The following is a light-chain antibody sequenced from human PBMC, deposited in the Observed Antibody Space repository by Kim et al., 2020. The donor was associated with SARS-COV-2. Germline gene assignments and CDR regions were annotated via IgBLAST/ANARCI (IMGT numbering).Light chain of an antibody. CDR1: SPNIGAGYD. Sequence: RVTISCTGSSPNIGAGYDVHWYQQLPGTAPKLLIYGNSNRPSGVPDRFSGSKSGTSASLAITGLQAEDEADYYCQSYDSSLSGYVFGTGTKVTVL. J-gene: IGLJ1*01. CDR2: GNS. V-gene: IGLV1-40*01. CDR3: QSYDSSLSGYV.